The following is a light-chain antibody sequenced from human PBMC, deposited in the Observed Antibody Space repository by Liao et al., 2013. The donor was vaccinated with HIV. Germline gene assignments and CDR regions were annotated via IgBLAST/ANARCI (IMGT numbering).Light chain of an antibody. CDR2: YDN. Sequence: SYELTQPPSVSVAPGKTARITCGGNNIGTKGVHWYQQKPGQAPVLVLFYDNNRPSGIPERFSGSNSGNTATLTISGVEAGDEADYYCQVWDDSTDHEVFGPGTKVTVL. J-gene: IGLJ1*01. CDR1: NIGTKG. CDR3: QVWDDSTDHEV. V-gene: IGLV3-21*04.